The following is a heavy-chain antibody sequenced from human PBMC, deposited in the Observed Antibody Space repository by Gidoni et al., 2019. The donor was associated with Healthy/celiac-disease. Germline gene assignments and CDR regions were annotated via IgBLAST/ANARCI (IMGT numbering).Heavy chain of an antibody. D-gene: IGHD3-22*01. CDR3: AREHEPYDQVPPGMDV. CDR2: ISYDGSNK. Sequence: QVQLVESGGGVVQPGRSLRLSCAASGFTFSSYAMHWVRQAPGKGLEWVAVISYDGSNKYYADSVKGRFTISRDNSKNTLYLQMNSLRAEDTAVYYCAREHEPYDQVPPGMDVWGQGTTVTVSS. J-gene: IGHJ6*02. CDR1: GFTFSSYA. V-gene: IGHV3-30-3*01.